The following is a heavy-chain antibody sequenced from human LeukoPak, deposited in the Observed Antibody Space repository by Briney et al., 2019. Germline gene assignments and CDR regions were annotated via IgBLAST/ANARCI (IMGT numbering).Heavy chain of an antibody. CDR1: GGSISSGDYY. Sequence: SQTLSLTCTVSGGSISSGDYYWSWIRQPPGKDLKWIGYIYYSGSTYYSPSLKSRVTISVDTSKNQFSLKLSSVTAADTAVYYCARSPDPLAAFDIWGQGTMVTVSS. V-gene: IGHV4-30-4*01. J-gene: IGHJ3*02. CDR2: IYYSGST. CDR3: ARSPDPLAAFDI.